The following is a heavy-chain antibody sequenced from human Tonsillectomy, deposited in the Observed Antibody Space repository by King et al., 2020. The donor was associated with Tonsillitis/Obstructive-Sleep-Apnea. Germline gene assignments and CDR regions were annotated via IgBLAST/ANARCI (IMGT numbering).Heavy chain of an antibody. CDR3: ARYSYGIFDY. J-gene: IGHJ4*02. V-gene: IGHV4-34*01. CDR1: GGSFSGYY. Sequence: VQLQQWGAGLLKPSETLSLTFAVYGGSFSGYYCGWIRQPPGKGLVCMGEINHSGSTNYNPSLTSRVTISVDTSKNQFSLKLNSVTAADTAVYYCARYSYGIFDYWGQGTLVTVSS. CDR2: INHSGST. D-gene: IGHD5-18*01.